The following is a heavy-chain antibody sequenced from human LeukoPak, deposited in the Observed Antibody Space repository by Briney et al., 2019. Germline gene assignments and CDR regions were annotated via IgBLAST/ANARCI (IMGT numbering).Heavy chain of an antibody. CDR2: ISSSGSTI. D-gene: IGHD1-14*01. CDR3: AKDRRNDFDY. Sequence: GGSLRLSCAASGFTFSDYYMSWIRQAPGKGLEWVSYISSSGSTIYYADSVKGRFTISRDNAKNSLYLQMNSLRGDDTALYYCAKDRRNDFDYWGQGTLVTVSS. V-gene: IGHV3-11*01. J-gene: IGHJ4*02. CDR1: GFTFSDYY.